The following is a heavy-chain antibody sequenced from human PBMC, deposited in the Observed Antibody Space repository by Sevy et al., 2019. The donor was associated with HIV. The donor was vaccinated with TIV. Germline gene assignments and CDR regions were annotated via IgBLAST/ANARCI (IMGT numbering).Heavy chain of an antibody. CDR2: ISNSGST. V-gene: IGHV4-31*03. J-gene: IGHJ6*02. CDR1: GGSISRGDYY. D-gene: IGHD2-15*01. Sequence: SETLSLTCTVSGGSISRGDYYWSWIRQHPGKGLEWIGYISNSGSTYYNPSLKSRDTISVDTSKNQFSLKLSSVTAADTAVYYCGREDRDIVYGMDVWGQGTTVTVSS. CDR3: GREDRDIVYGMDV.